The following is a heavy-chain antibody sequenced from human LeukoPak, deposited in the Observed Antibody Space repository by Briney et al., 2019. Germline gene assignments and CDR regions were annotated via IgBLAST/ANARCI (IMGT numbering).Heavy chain of an antibody. J-gene: IGHJ6*03. D-gene: IGHD3-3*01. CDR2: ISYDGTNK. CDR3: AKEGFWSGYPRQYYYYYYMDV. Sequence: HPGTSLRLSCAPSGFTFSDFAMHWVRQAPEKGLQWVAVISYDGTNKYYADSVKGRFTISRDNSKNTLYLQMNSLRAEDTAVYYCAKEGFWSGYPRQYYYYYYMDVWGKGTTVTVSS. CDR1: GFTFSDFA. V-gene: IGHV3-30*18.